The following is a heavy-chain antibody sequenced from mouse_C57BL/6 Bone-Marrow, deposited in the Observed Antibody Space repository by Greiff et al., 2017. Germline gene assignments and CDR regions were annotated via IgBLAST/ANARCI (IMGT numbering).Heavy chain of an antibody. CDR3: EKSITTLDY. D-gene: IGHD1-1*01. CDR2: IYPEDGDT. CDR1: GYAFSSAW. J-gene: IGHJ4*01. Sequence: QVQLQQSGPELVQPGASVKISCKASGYAFSSAWMNWVKQRPGKGLEWIGRIYPEDGDTNSNGKFKGKATLTADKSSSTAYMQLRRLTSEDSAVYFCEKSITTLDYWGQGTSVTVSS. V-gene: IGHV1-82*01.